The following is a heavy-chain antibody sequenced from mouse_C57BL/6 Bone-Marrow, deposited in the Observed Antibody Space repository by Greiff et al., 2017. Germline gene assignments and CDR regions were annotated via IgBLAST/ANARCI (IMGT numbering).Heavy chain of an antibody. V-gene: IGHV7-1*01. CDR1: GFTFSDFY. CDR2: SRNKANDYKT. Sequence: EVLLVESGGGLVQSGRSLRLSCATSGFTFSDFYMAWVRQAPGKGLEWIAASRNKANDYKTEYSASVKGRFIVSRDTAQSILYLQMNALRAEDTAMYYCARDGGSGWYFDVWGTGTTVTVSS. CDR3: ARDGGSGWYFDV. D-gene: IGHD3-1*01. J-gene: IGHJ1*03.